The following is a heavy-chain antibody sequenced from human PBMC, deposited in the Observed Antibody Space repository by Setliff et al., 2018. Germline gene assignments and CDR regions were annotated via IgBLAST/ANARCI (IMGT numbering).Heavy chain of an antibody. CDR3: AVVGVVRNNYYYYGMDV. D-gene: IGHD2-15*01. CDR1: GYTFTSYG. V-gene: IGHV1-18*01. CDR2: ISVYNGKT. Sequence: GASVKVSCKASGYTFTSYGISWVRQAPGQGLEWMGWISVYNGKTKYAQKFQGRVTMTTDTSTRTAYMELSSLRSEDTAVYYCAVVGVVRNNYYYYGMDVWGQGTTVTVSS. J-gene: IGHJ6*02.